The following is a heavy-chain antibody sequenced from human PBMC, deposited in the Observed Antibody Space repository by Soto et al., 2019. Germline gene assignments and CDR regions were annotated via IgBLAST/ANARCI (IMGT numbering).Heavy chain of an antibody. V-gene: IGHV4-38-2*01. CDR1: NFSISSGYY. D-gene: IGHD1-26*01. CDR2: IYRSGTT. CDR3: ARTHSGSYYSVFNY. J-gene: IGHJ4*02. Sequence: SETLSLTCVVSNFSISSGYYWGWIRQSPGKGLEWIASIYRSGTTPYNPSLKSRVTISVDPSKNQFSLMLTAVTAADTAVYYCARTHSGSYYSVFNYWGRGSLVTVSS.